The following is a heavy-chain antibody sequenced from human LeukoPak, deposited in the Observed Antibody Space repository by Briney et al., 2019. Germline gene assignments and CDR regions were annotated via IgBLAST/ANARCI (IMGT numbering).Heavy chain of an antibody. CDR1: GFTFSSYS. Sequence: GGSLRLSCAVSGFTFSSYSMNWVRQAPGKGLEWVSSISSSSSYIYYADSVKGRFTISRDNAKNSLYLQMNSLRAEDTAVYYCARGQPHDYGDYGANFDYWGQGTLVTVSS. J-gene: IGHJ4*02. V-gene: IGHV3-21*01. CDR2: ISSSSSYI. D-gene: IGHD4-17*01. CDR3: ARGQPHDYGDYGANFDY.